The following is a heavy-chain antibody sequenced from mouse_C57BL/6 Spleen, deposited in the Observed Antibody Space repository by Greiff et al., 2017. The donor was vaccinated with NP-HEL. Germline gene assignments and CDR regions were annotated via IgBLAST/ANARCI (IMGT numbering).Heavy chain of an antibody. CDR3: ARSLYYDYDVLDY. Sequence: EVMLVESGGGLVQPGGSLSLSCAASGFTFTDYYMSWVRQPPGKALEWLGFIRNKANGYTTEYSASVKGRFTISRDNSQSILYLQMNALRAEDSATYYCARSLYYDYDVLDYWGQGTTLTVSS. CDR2: IRNKANGYTT. V-gene: IGHV7-3*01. D-gene: IGHD2-4*01. J-gene: IGHJ2*01. CDR1: GFTFTDYY.